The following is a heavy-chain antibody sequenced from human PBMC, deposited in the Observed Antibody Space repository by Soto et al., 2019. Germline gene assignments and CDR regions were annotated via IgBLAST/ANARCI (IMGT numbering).Heavy chain of an antibody. D-gene: IGHD3-10*01. CDR3: AREREVRGVLWAFDI. CDR2: IYYSGST. Sequence: SETLSLTCTVSGGSISSSSYYWGWIRQPPGRGLEWIGSIYYSGSTYYNPSLKSRVTISVDTSKNQFSLKLSSVTAADTAVYYCAREREVRGVLWAFDIWGQGTMVTVSS. J-gene: IGHJ3*02. CDR1: GGSISSSSYY. V-gene: IGHV4-39*07.